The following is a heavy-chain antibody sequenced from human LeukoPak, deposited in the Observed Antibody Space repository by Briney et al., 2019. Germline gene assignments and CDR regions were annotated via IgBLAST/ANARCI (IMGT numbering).Heavy chain of an antibody. V-gene: IGHV1-18*01. Sequence: ASVKVSCKASGYTFTSYGISWVRQAPGQGLEWMGWISAYNGNTNYAQKLQGRVTMTTDTSTSTAYMELRSLRSDDTAVYYCAREVRGATITYFDYWGQGTLVTVSS. CDR3: AREVRGATITYFDY. CDR2: ISAYNGNT. J-gene: IGHJ4*02. CDR1: GYTFTSYG. D-gene: IGHD1-26*01.